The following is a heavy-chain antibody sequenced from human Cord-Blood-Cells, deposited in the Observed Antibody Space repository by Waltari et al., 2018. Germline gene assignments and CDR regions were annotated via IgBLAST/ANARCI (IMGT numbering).Heavy chain of an antibody. D-gene: IGHD1-26*01. Sequence: QVQLQESGPGLVKPSETLSLTCTVSGGSISSYYWSWIRQPPGKGLECIGYIYYSGSTNYNPSLKSRVTISVETSKNQFSLKLSSVTAADTAVYYCARWDRLVGAFDYWGQGTLVTVSS. CDR1: GGSISSYY. CDR3: ARWDRLVGAFDY. J-gene: IGHJ4*02. CDR2: IYYSGST. V-gene: IGHV4-59*08.